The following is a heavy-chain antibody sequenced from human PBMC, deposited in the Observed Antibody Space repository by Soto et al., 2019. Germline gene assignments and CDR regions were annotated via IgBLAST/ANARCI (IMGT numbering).Heavy chain of an antibody. V-gene: IGHV4-31*03. J-gene: IGHJ4*02. CDR2: IYYSGST. Sequence: SETLSLTCTVSGGSISSGGYYWSWIRQHPGKGLEWIGYIYYSGSTYYNPSLKSRVTISVDTSKNQFSLKLSSVTAADTAVYYCARVALTGTKRVDYWGQGTLVTVSS. D-gene: IGHD1-7*01. CDR3: ARVALTGTKRVDY. CDR1: GGSISSGGYY.